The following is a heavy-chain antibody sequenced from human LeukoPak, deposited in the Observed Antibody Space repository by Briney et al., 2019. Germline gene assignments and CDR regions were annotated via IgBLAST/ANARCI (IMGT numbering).Heavy chain of an antibody. CDR3: ARGDTYYYDSSGQRYNWFDP. Sequence: SETLSLTCAVYGGSFSGYYWSWIRQPPGKGLEWIGEINHSGSTNYNPSLKSRVTISVDTSKNQFSLKLSSVTAADTAVYYCARGDTYYYDSSGQRYNWFDPWGQGTLVTVSS. CDR2: INHSGST. V-gene: IGHV4-34*01. D-gene: IGHD3-22*01. CDR1: GGSFSGYY. J-gene: IGHJ5*02.